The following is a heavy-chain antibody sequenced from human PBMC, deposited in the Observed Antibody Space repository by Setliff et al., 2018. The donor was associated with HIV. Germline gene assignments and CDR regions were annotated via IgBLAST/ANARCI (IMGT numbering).Heavy chain of an antibody. Sequence: QPGGSLRLSCAATGFTFSSYVLHWVRQAPGKGLEWVAVMSTGGGIKICADSVKGRFTISRDNSSNTRFLQMNNLRPEDTAVYYCARDAFDYTAYYYSYMDVWSKGTTVTVSS. J-gene: IGHJ6*03. CDR2: MSTGGGIK. V-gene: IGHV3-30-3*01. D-gene: IGHD4-4*01. CDR3: ARDAFDYTAYYYSYMDV. CDR1: GFTFSSYV.